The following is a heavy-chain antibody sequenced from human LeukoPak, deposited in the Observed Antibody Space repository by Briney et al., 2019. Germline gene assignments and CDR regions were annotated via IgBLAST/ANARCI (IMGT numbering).Heavy chain of an antibody. V-gene: IGHV1-8*01. CDR2: MNPNSGNT. CDR3: ARALGYCSSTSCHNWFDP. D-gene: IGHD2-2*01. J-gene: IGHJ5*02. Sequence: ASVKVSCKASGYTFTSYDINWVRQATGQGLEWMGWMNPNSGNTGYAQKFQGRVTMTRNTSISTAYMELSSLRSEDTAVYYCARALGYCSSTSCHNWFDPWGQGTLVTVSS. CDR1: GYTFTSYD.